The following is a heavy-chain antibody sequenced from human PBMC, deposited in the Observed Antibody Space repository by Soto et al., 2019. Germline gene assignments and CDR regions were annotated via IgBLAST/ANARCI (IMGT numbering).Heavy chain of an antibody. V-gene: IGHV4-59*01. CDR3: ARMNYYDTSGYPFDY. J-gene: IGHJ4*02. CDR2: IYFRGTT. D-gene: IGHD3-22*01. CDR1: GGSISSYY. Sequence: PSETLSLTCTVSGGSISSYYWSWIRQPPGKGLEWIGYIYFRGTTNYNPSLKSRVTMSADTSKNQISIKLNSVTAADTAVYYCARMNYYDTSGYPFDYWGQGMMVTVS.